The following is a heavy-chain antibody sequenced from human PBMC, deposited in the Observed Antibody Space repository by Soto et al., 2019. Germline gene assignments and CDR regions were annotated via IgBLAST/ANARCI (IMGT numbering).Heavy chain of an antibody. CDR1: GYTFTGYY. Sequence: ASVKVSCKASGYTFTGYYMHWVRQAPGQGLEWMGWINPNSGGTNYAQKFQGWVTMTRDTSISTTYMELSRLRSDDTAVYYCARDSGTAMVTIDFDYWGQGTLVTVSS. CDR2: INPNSGGT. V-gene: IGHV1-2*04. D-gene: IGHD5-18*01. CDR3: ARDSGTAMVTIDFDY. J-gene: IGHJ4*02.